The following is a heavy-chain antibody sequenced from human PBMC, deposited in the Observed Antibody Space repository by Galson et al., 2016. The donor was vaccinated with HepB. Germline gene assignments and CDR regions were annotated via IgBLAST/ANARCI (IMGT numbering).Heavy chain of an antibody. CDR1: GGTLNNYA. CDR3: ARLAMPGTEMFAFDV. J-gene: IGHJ3*01. D-gene: IGHD1-7*01. Sequence: SVKVSCKAFGGTLNNYAITWVRQAPGQGLEWMGTIIPLSDPPNYAQKFQDRLTIIADSSTDTVYVELNNLRSADTAIYFCARLAMPGTEMFAFDVWGQGTLVTVSS. CDR2: IIPLSDPP. V-gene: IGHV1-69*06.